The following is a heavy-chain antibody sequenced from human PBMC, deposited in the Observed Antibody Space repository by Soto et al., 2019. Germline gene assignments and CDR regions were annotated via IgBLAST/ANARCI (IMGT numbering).Heavy chain of an antibody. CDR2: IYYSGST. CDR1: GDSITSTFYY. CDR3: ASGQQLVRNY. V-gene: IGHV4-39*07. J-gene: IGHJ4*02. D-gene: IGHD6-13*01. Sequence: PSETLSLTCRVSGDSITSTFYYWGWIRQPPGKGLEWIGTIYYSGSTYYNPSLKSRVTISVDRSKNQFSLKLSSVTAADTAVYYCASGQQLVRNYWGQGTLVTVS.